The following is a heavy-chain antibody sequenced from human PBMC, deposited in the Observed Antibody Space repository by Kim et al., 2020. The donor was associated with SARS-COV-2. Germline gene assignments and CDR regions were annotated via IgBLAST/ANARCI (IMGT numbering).Heavy chain of an antibody. CDR2: GEGYT. Sequence: GEGYTKYSEKFQGRVTFTRDTSASTAYMELSGLRSEDSAVFYCLGGYYFDYWGQGTPVTVSS. J-gene: IGHJ4*02. V-gene: IGHV1-3*01. D-gene: IGHD2-15*01. CDR3: LGGYYFDY.